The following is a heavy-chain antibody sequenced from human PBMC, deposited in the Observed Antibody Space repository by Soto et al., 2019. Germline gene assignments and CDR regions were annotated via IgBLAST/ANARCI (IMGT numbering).Heavy chain of an antibody. J-gene: IGHJ5*02. CDR2: ISAYNGNT. CDR3: ARDPPVVGATSWFDP. Sequence: ASVKVSFKASGYTFTSYGISWLRQAPGQGLEWMGWISAYNGNTNYAQKLQGRVTMTTDTSTSTAYMELRSLRSDDTAVYYCARDPPVVGATSWFDPWGQGTLVTVSS. V-gene: IGHV1-18*01. CDR1: GYTFTSYG. D-gene: IGHD1-26*01.